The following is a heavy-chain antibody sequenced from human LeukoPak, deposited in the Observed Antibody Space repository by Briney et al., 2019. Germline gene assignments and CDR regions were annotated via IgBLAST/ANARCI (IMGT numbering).Heavy chain of an antibody. CDR2: ISSSSTTI. CDR3: ARMSPMVRGVTNYFDY. Sequence: PGGSLRLSCAASGFTFSSYSMNWVRQAPGKGLEWVSYISSSSTTIYYADSVKGRFTISRDNAKKSVLLQMNSLRAEDTAVYYCARMSPMVRGVTNYFDYWGQGTLVTVSS. D-gene: IGHD3-10*01. V-gene: IGHV3-48*04. CDR1: GFTFSSYS. J-gene: IGHJ4*02.